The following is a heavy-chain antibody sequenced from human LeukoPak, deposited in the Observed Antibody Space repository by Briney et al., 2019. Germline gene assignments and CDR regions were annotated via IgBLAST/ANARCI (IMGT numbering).Heavy chain of an antibody. CDR3: ARGYGGKWGDGY. V-gene: IGHV1-18*04. Sequence: GASVKVSCKASGYTFTGYYMHWVRQAPGQGLEWMGWISAYNGNTNYAQKLQGRVTMTTDTSTSTAYMELSSLRSEDTAVYYCARGYGGKWGDGYWGQGTLVTVSS. CDR1: GYTFTGYY. CDR2: ISAYNGNT. J-gene: IGHJ4*02. D-gene: IGHD4-23*01.